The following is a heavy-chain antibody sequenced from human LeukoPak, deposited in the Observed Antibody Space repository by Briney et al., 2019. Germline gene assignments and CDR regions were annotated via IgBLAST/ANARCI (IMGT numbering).Heavy chain of an antibody. CDR3: ARYYYDSSGYYDYYYYMDV. CDR1: GYTFAGYY. Sequence: GASVKVSCKASGYTFAGYYMRWVRQAPGQGLEWMGWINPNSGGTNYAQKFQGRVTMTRDTSISTAYMELSRLRSDDTAVYYCARYYYDSSGYYDYYYYMDVWGKGTTVTISS. J-gene: IGHJ6*03. D-gene: IGHD3-22*01. V-gene: IGHV1-2*02. CDR2: INPNSGGT.